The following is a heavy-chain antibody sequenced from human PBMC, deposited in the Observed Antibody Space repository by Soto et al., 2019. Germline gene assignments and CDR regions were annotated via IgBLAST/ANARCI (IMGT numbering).Heavy chain of an antibody. CDR1: GYTLTNYA. CDR2: IDPGSGKA. Sequence: QVQLVQSGAEVKKPGASVRVSCKPSGYTLTNYAIQWVRQAAGQRLEWLGWIDPGSGKATDSQKVQGRITISRDNSASTFYMELNSLTSEDAAVYFCTRDLNGGNPFDYWGQGALVTVSS. J-gene: IGHJ4*02. CDR3: TRDLNGGNPFDY. D-gene: IGHD2-8*01. V-gene: IGHV1-3*01.